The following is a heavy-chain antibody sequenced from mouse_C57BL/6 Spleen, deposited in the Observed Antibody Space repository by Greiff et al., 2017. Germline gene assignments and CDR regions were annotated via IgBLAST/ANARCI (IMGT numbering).Heavy chain of an antibody. V-gene: IGHV3-1*01. CDR3: ARVSPYGNYFDY. CDR1: GYSITSGYD. CDR2: ISYSGST. J-gene: IGHJ2*01. Sequence: EVKLQESGPGMVKPSQSLSLTCTVTGYSITSGYDWHWIRHFPGNKLEWMGYISYSGSTNYNPSLKSRISITHDTSKNHFFLKLNSVTTEDTATYYCARVSPYGNYFDYWGQGTTLTVSS. D-gene: IGHD2-1*01.